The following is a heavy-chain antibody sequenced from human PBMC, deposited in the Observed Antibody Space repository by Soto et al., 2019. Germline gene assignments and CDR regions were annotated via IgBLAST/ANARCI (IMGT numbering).Heavy chain of an antibody. J-gene: IGHJ4*02. CDR3: AKDRRKWGDSPFEK. CDR2: ISNDGSDE. Sequence: QVQLVESGGGVVQPGRSLRLSCAASGFTFSKFGMHWLRQAPGRGLEWVAGISNDGSDEYYVDSVKGRFNISRDNSKITLSLEMNSLRFEDTAVYFCAKDRRKWGDSPFEKWGQATFVTVSS. CDR1: GFTFSKFG. D-gene: IGHD2-21*02. V-gene: IGHV3-30*18.